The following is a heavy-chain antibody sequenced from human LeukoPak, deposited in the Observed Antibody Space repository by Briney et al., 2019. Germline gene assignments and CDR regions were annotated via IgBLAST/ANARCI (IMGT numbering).Heavy chain of an antibody. D-gene: IGHD6-13*01. V-gene: IGHV1-18*01. J-gene: IGHJ3*01. Sequence: ASVNVSCKASGRLFTSYGIAWVRQAPGEGLEWVGWISNFDGDTKVAENLQGRVTLTTDSSTSTAYMVLTNLKFDDTAVYYCVRARGCSNCVLTDGFDSWGEGTKFTVSS. CDR2: ISNFDGDT. CDR3: VRARGCSNCVLTDGFDS. CDR1: GRLFTSYG.